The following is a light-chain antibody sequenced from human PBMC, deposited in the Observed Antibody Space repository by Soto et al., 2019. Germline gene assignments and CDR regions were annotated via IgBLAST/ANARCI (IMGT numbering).Light chain of an antibody. CDR3: LQDYNYPWT. V-gene: IGKV1-6*01. Sequence: AIQMTQSPSSLSASVGDRVTITCRASQVIRNDLGWYQQKPGQAPKFLIYSASSLQSGVPSRFSGSGSGTDFTLTISSLQPEDFATYYCLQDYNYPWTFGQGTKVVIK. J-gene: IGKJ1*01. CDR2: SAS. CDR1: QVIRND.